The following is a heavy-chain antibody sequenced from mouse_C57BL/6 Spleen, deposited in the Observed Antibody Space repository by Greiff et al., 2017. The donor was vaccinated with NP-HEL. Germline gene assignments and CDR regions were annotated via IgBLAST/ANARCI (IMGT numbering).Heavy chain of an antibody. CDR2: ISSGSSTI. V-gene: IGHV5-17*01. CDR3: ARRELGGYYFDY. J-gene: IGHJ2*01. D-gene: IGHD4-1*01. CDR1: GFTFSDYG. Sequence: EVHLVESGGGLVKPGGSLKLSCAASGFTFSDYGMHWVRQAPEKGLEWVAYISSGSSTIYYADTVKGRFTISRDNAKNTLFLQMTSLRSEDTAMYYCARRELGGYYFDYWGQGTTLTVSS.